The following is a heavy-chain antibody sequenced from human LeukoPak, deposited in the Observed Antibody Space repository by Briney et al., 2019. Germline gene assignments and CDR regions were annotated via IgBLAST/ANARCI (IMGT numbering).Heavy chain of an antibody. J-gene: IGHJ4*02. D-gene: IGHD3-10*01. Sequence: GSLRLSCVASGFRFNSYSMNWVRQAPGKGLEWISYISHGGGSMFFGDSVKGRFTISRDDAKNSVYLQMDSLSAEDTAVCYCARGFGDLFVFDYWGQGTLVTVSS. V-gene: IGHV3-48*04. CDR2: ISHGGGSM. CDR1: GFRFNSYS. CDR3: ARGFGDLFVFDY.